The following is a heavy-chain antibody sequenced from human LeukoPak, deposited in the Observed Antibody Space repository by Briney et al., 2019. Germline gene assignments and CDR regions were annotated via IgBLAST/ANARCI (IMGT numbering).Heavy chain of an antibody. Sequence: SQTLSLTCTVSGGSISSGDHFWSLIRQSPGKGLEWIGYIYYSGSTYYNPSLKSRVTMSVDTSKKQFSLKLSSVTAADTAVYYCARAFRPYYFDYWGQGALVTVSS. V-gene: IGHV4-30-4*01. CDR2: IYYSGST. CDR3: ARAFRPYYFDY. D-gene: IGHD6-6*01. J-gene: IGHJ4*02. CDR1: GGSISSGDHF.